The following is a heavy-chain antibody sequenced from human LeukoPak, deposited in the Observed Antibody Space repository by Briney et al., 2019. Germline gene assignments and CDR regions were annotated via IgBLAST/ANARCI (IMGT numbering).Heavy chain of an antibody. CDR2: ISAYNGNT. D-gene: IGHD3-10*01. V-gene: IGHV1-18*01. CDR3: ARSEYYGSGSFLHWFDP. J-gene: IGHJ5*02. Sequence: GASVKVSCKASGYTLTSYGFSWVRQAPGQGLEWMGWISAYNGNTNYAQKLQGRVTMTTDTSTSTAYMELRSLRSDDTAVYYCARSEYYGSGSFLHWFDPWGQGTLVTVSS. CDR1: GYTLTSYG.